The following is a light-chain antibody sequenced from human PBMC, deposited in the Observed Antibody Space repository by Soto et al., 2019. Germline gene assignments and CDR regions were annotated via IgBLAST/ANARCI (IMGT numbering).Light chain of an antibody. V-gene: IGKV1-5*03. CDR2: KAS. CDR3: QQYSSYPVT. J-gene: IGKJ4*01. CDR1: QSISYW. Sequence: DIQMTQSPSTLSASVGDRVTITCRASQSISYWLAWYQQKPGKVPKLLIYKASSLGGGVPSRFSGSGSGTEFTLTISTLQPDDFATYYCQQYSSYPVTFGGGTQVEIK.